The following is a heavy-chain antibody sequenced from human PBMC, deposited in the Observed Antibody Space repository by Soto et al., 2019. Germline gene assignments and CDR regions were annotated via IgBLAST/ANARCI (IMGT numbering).Heavy chain of an antibody. V-gene: IGHV4-31*03. D-gene: IGHD3-22*01. CDR3: AIRSSDSSGYYSLYFDY. Sequence: TLSLTCTVSGGSSISGGYYWSWIRKHPGKGLEWIGYIYYSGSTYYNPSLKSRVTISVDTSKNQFSLKLSSVTAADTAVYYCAIRSSDSSGYYSLYFDYWGQGTLVTVSS. J-gene: IGHJ4*02. CDR2: IYYSGST. CDR1: GGSSISGGYY.